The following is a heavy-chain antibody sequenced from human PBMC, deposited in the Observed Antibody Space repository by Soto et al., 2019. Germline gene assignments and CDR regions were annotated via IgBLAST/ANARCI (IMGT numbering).Heavy chain of an antibody. CDR2: ISGSGGST. V-gene: IGHV3-23*01. CDR1: GFTFSSYA. J-gene: IGHJ4*02. D-gene: IGHD6-6*01. CDR3: ALKGYSSSSREAFDY. Sequence: EVQLLESGGGLVQPGGSLRLSCAASGFTFSSYAMSWVRQAPGKGLEWVSAISGSGGSTYYADSVKGRFTISRDNSKNTLSLQMNSLRAEDTAVSYCALKGYSSSSREAFDYWGQGTLVTVSS.